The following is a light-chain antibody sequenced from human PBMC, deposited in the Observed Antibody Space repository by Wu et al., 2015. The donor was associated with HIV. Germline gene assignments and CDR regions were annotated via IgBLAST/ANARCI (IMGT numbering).Light chain of an antibody. CDR3: QQFNSYPWT. V-gene: IGKV1-5*03. J-gene: IGKJ1*01. Sequence: DIQMTQSPSTLSASVGDRVTITCRASQTINSWMAWYQQKPGKAPKLLIYSASNLQTGVPSRFSGSGSGTEFTLTISSLQPDDFAIYYCQQFNSYPWTFGQGTKVEIK. CDR1: QTINSW. CDR2: SAS.